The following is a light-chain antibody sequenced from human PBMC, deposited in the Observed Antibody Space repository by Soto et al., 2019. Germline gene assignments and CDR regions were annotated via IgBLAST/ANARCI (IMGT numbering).Light chain of an antibody. Sequence: DIQMTQSLSSLSASVGDRVTITCQANQDINNSLNWYQQRPGEAPKLLIYEASSLEAGVPSRFSGSGFGTTFTLTISSLQPEDFATYYCQQFDNLPLTFGGGTKVELK. CDR3: QQFDNLPLT. J-gene: IGKJ4*01. CDR1: QDINNS. V-gene: IGKV1-33*01. CDR2: EAS.